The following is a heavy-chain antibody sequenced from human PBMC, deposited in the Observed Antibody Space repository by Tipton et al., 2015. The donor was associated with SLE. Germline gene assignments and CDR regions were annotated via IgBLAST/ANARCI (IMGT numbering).Heavy chain of an antibody. V-gene: IGHV4-59*11. Sequence: TLSLTCTVSGDSINSHYWSWIRQPPGKGLEWIGYMYYSGITNYNPSLNSRVTISVDTSKNQFSLKVNSVTAADTAVYYCARYVGASWGGSFDYWGQGILVTVSS. D-gene: IGHD1-26*01. CDR3: ARYVGASWGGSFDY. J-gene: IGHJ4*02. CDR1: GDSINSHY. CDR2: MYYSGIT.